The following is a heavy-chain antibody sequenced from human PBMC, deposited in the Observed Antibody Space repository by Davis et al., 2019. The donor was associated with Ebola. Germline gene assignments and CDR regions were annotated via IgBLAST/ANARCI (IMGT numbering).Heavy chain of an antibody. CDR3: TTAVTIFGVVIRRYYGMDV. CDR2: IKSKTDGGTT. CDR1: GFTFSNAW. J-gene: IGHJ6*02. Sequence: GGSLRLSCAASGFTFSNAWMSWVRQAPGRGLEWVGRIKSKTDGGTTDYAAPVKGRFTISRDDSKNTLYLQMNSLKTEDTAVYYCTTAVTIFGVVIRRYYGMDVWGQGTTVTVSS. V-gene: IGHV3-15*01. D-gene: IGHD3-3*01.